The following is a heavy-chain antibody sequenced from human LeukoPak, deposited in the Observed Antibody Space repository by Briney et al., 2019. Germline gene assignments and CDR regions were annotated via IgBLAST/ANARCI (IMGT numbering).Heavy chain of an antibody. V-gene: IGHV4-34*01. D-gene: IGHD3-22*01. CDR2: INHSGST. Sequence: PSETLSLTCAVYGGSFSGYYWSWIRQPPGKGLEWIGEINHSGSTNYNPSLKSRVTISVDTSKNQFSLKLSSVTAADTAVYYCARARYYDSSGFDAFDIWGQGTMVTVSS. CDR3: ARARYYDSSGFDAFDI. J-gene: IGHJ3*02. CDR1: GGSFSGYY.